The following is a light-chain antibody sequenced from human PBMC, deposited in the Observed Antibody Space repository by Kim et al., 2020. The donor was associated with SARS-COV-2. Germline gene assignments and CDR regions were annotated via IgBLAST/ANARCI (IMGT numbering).Light chain of an antibody. CDR3: QQYNAFPYT. CDR1: QSIGRS. Sequence: SSSVGDRVTITCRASQSIGRSLAWYQQRPGKAPKLLVYRASSSETGVPSRFSGSASGAEFTLSINSLQPDDFATYYCQQYNAFPYTFGQGTRLEI. J-gene: IGKJ2*01. V-gene: IGKV1-5*03. CDR2: RAS.